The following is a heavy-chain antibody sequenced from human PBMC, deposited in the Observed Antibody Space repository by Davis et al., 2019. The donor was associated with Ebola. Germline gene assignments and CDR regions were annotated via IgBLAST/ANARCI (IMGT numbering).Heavy chain of an antibody. CDR1: GFTFSSYG. J-gene: IGHJ4*02. CDR3: ATLRYFDWLFPNGPDY. D-gene: IGHD3-9*01. CDR2: ISGSGGRT. V-gene: IGHV3-23*01. Sequence: GESLKISCAASGFTFSSYGMSWVRQAPGKRLEWVSGISGSGGRTYYADSVKGRFTISRDNSKNTLYLQMDSLRAEDTAVYYCATLRYFDWLFPNGPDYWGQGTLVTVSS.